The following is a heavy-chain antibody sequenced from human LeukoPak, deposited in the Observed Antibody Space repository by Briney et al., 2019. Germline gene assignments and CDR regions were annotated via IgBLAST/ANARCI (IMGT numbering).Heavy chain of an antibody. Sequence: AGSLRLSCAVSGFTFSRYWMHWVRQDPGKGLMWVSGINTDGSSTSYADSVKGRFTVSRDNAKNTLYLQMNSLRAEDTAVYYCARDREDCIAGSCYANRFDPWGQGTLVTVSP. CDR3: ARDREDCIAGSCYANRFDP. CDR2: INTDGSST. CDR1: GFTFSRYW. J-gene: IGHJ5*02. V-gene: IGHV3-74*01. D-gene: IGHD2-15*01.